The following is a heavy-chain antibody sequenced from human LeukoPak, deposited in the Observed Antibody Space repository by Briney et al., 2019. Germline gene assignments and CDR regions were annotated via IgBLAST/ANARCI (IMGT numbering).Heavy chain of an antibody. J-gene: IGHJ6*04. D-gene: IGHD2-2*01. CDR2: ISGSGGST. CDR1: GFTFSSYA. Sequence: TGGSLRLSCAASGFTFSSYAMSWVRQAPGKGLEWVSAISGSGGSTYYADSVKGRFTISRDNSKNTLYLQMNSLRAEDTAVYYCAKAYLYCSSTSCPSGPRYYGMDVWGKGTTVTVSS. CDR3: AKAYLYCSSTSCPSGPRYYGMDV. V-gene: IGHV3-23*01.